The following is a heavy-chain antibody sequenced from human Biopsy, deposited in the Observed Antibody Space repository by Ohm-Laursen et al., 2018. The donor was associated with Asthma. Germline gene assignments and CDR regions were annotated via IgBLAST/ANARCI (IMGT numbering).Heavy chain of an antibody. CDR3: ARQSGQDYGDSSGFDI. V-gene: IGHV3-30-3*01. J-gene: IGHJ3*02. CDR2: VSSDGHNK. D-gene: IGHD3-22*01. CDR1: GFTFRSYA. Sequence: SLRLSCAASGFTFRSYATHWVRQAPGKGLEWVALVSSDGHNKYYEDSVKGRFTISRDNSRNRLYLQINRLTVEDSAVYFCARQSGQDYGDSSGFDIWGQGTKVAVSS.